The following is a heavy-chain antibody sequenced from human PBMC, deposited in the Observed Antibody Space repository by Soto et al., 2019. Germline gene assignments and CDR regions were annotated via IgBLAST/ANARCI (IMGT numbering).Heavy chain of an antibody. CDR2: IIPILGIA. V-gene: IGHV1-69*02. J-gene: IGHJ4*02. CDR3: ATGVVVVAATDGY. Sequence: QVQLVQSGAEVKKPGSSVKVSCKASGGTFSSYTISWVRQAPGQGLEWMGRIIPILGIANYAQKFQGRVTXTXDXXTSTAYMELSSLRSEDTAVYYCATGVVVVAATDGYWGQGTLVTVSS. D-gene: IGHD2-15*01. CDR1: GGTFSSYT.